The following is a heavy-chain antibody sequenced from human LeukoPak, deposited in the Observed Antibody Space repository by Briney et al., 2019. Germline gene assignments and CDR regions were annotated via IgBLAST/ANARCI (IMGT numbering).Heavy chain of an antibody. J-gene: IGHJ4*02. CDR2: IYHSGST. V-gene: IGHV4-30-2*01. Sequence: PSETLSLTCAVSGGSISSGGYSWSWIRQPPGKGLEWIGYIYHSGSTYYNPSLKSRVTISVDTSKNQFSLKLSSVTAADTAVYYCARGGSSGFWTFDYWGQGTLVTVSS. CDR3: ARGGSSGFWTFDY. CDR1: GGSISSGGYS. D-gene: IGHD3/OR15-3a*01.